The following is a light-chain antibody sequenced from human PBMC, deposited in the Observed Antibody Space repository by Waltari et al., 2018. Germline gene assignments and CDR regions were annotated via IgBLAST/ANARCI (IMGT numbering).Light chain of an antibody. J-gene: IGLJ2*01. V-gene: IGLV1-51*02. CDR3: GTWDSSLSVVV. CDR2: ENK. Sequence: QPVLTQPPSVSAAAGQKVTISCPRSSPNAGGNYVALYQHLPRTAPRLLIYENKIRPSGIPDRFSGSKSGTSATLGITGLQTGDEADYYCGTWDSSLSVVVFGGGTKLTVL. CDR1: SPNAGGNY.